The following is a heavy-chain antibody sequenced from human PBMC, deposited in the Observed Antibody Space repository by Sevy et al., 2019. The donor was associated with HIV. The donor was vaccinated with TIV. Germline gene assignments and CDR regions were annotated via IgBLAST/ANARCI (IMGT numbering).Heavy chain of an antibody. D-gene: IGHD3-3*01. J-gene: IGHJ6*02. CDR3: ARESYDFWTGPVDYDYGMDV. Sequence: ASVKVSCKASGYSFSDSGYYVHWVRQAPGQGLEWMGWINPKSGATKYAQKFQGRVTMTRDTSDSTANMELTRLTSDDTAVYYCARESYDFWTGPVDYDYGMDVWGQGTTATVSS. CDR1: GYSFSDSGYY. V-gene: IGHV1-2*02. CDR2: INPKSGAT.